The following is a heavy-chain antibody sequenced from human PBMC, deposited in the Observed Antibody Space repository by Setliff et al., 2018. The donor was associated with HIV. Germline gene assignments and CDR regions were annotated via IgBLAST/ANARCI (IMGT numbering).Heavy chain of an antibody. V-gene: IGHV3-66*01. CDR3: ARDPYPYDDYADWYFDL. J-gene: IGHJ2*01. CDR1: GFTVSSNE. Sequence: SLRLSCAASGFTVSSNEMSWVRQAPGKGLEWVSSISGGSTYYADSRKGRFTISRDNSKNTLHLQMNSLRAEDTAVYYCARDPYPYDDYADWYFDLWGRGTLVTVSS. D-gene: IGHD4-17*01. CDR2: ISGGST.